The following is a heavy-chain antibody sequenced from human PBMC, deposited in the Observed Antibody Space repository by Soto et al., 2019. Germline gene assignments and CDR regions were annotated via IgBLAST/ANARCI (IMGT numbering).Heavy chain of an antibody. CDR3: AREYSNSPEAFDY. D-gene: IGHD4-4*01. J-gene: IGHJ4*02. CDR2: IYYTGRT. V-gene: IGHV4-61*01. Sequence: PSETLSLTCTVSGGSVNSDYYYWSWIRQPPGKGLEWIGYIYYTGRTNYNPSLESRVTISLDTSRNQFSLKLSSVTAADTAVFYCAREYSNSPEAFDYWGQGALVTSPQ. CDR1: GGSVNSDYYY.